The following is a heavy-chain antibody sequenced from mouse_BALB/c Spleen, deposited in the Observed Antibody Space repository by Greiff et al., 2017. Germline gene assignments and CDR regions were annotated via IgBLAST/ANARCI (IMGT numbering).Heavy chain of an antibody. J-gene: IGHJ3*01. Sequence: VKLMESGAELVRPGVSVKISCKGSGYTFTDYAMHWVKQSHAKSLEWIGVISTYYGDASYNQKFKGKATMTVDKSSSTAYMELARLTSEDSAIYYCARRDDEAWFAYWGQGTLVTVSA. CDR3: ARRDDEAWFAY. V-gene: IGHV1S137*01. D-gene: IGHD2-12*01. CDR1: GYTFTDYA. CDR2: ISTYYGDA.